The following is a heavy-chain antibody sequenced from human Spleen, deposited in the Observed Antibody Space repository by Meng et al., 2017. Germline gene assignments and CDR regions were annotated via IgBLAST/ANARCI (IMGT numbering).Heavy chain of an antibody. CDR1: GFTLDDYA. V-gene: IGHV3-9*01. CDR3: AKDITPLIAVSGTGVFDA. Sequence: SLKISCVVSGFTLDDYAMHWVRQAPGKGLEWVSGISWNSENIAYADSVKGRFTVSRDNAKNSLYLQMNSLRAEDTALYYCAKDITPLIAVSGTGVFDAWGQGTLVTVSS. D-gene: IGHD6-19*01. J-gene: IGHJ4*02. CDR2: ISWNSENI.